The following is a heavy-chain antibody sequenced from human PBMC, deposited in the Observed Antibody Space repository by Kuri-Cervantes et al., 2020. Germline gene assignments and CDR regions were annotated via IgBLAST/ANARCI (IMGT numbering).Heavy chain of an antibody. V-gene: IGHV3-7*03. CDR3: AKDIDRVAAADRGAFDI. CDR1: GFTFNSFW. J-gene: IGHJ3*02. D-gene: IGHD6-13*01. Sequence: GESLKISCAASGFTFNSFWMNWVRQAPGKGLEWVANIQQDGSKKYYVDSVKGRFTISRDNAKNSLYLQMNSLRAEDTALYYCAKDIDRVAAADRGAFDIWGQGTMVTVSS. CDR2: IQQDGSKK.